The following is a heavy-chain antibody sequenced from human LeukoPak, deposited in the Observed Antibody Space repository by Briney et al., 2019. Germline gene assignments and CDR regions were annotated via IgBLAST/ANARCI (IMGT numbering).Heavy chain of an antibody. V-gene: IGHV1-2*04. CDR3: AREPMVRGVIGYYGMDV. CDR1: GYTFTGYY. D-gene: IGHD3-10*01. CDR2: INPNSGGP. Sequence: ASVKVSCKASGYTFTGYYMHWVRQAPGQGLEWMGWINPNSGGPNYAQKFQGWVTMTRDTSISTAYMELSRLRSDDTAVYYCAREPMVRGVIGYYGMDVWGQGTTVTVSS. J-gene: IGHJ6*02.